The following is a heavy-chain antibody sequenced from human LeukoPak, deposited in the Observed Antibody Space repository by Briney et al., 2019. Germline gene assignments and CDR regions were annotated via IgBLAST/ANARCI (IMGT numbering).Heavy chain of an antibody. V-gene: IGHV5-51*01. CDR1: GYSFTSYW. CDR2: IYPGDSDT. Sequence: KRGESLKISCQASGYSFTSYWIGWVRQMPGKGLEWMGIIYPGDSDTRYSPSFQGQVTISVDKSISTAYLQWSSLKASDTAIYYCARNINAFGGVIAAFDSWGQGTLVTVSS. CDR3: ARNINAFGGVIAAFDS. D-gene: IGHD3-16*02. J-gene: IGHJ4*02.